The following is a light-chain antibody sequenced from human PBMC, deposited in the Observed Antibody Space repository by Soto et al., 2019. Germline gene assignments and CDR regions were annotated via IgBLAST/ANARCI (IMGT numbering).Light chain of an antibody. CDR3: QQRSNWPPIP. CDR2: DAS. Sequence: IVLTHSPCTLALSPGERATLSCRASQSVSSYLAWYQQKPGQAPRLLIYDASNRATGIPARFSGSGSGTDFTLTISSLEPEDFAVYYCQQRSNWPPIPFGQGTRLEI. J-gene: IGKJ5*01. CDR1: QSVSSY. V-gene: IGKV3-11*01.